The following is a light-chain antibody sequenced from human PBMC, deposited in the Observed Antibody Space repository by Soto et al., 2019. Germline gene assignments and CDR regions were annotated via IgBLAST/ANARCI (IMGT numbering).Light chain of an antibody. Sequence: QSALTQPASVSGSPGQSITISCTGTSSDVGGYNYVSWYRQHPGKAPKLMIYEVRNRPSGVSNRFSGSKFGNTASLTISGLQAEDEADYYCSSYTRSSTLIFGIGTKVTVL. J-gene: IGLJ1*01. CDR2: EVR. CDR3: SSYTRSSTLI. V-gene: IGLV2-14*01. CDR1: SSDVGGYNY.